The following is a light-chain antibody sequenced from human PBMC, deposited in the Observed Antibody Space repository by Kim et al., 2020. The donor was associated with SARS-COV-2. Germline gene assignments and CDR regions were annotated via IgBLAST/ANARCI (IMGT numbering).Light chain of an antibody. CDR2: GAS. J-gene: IGKJ2*01. CDR1: QSVSGGN. V-gene: IGKV3-20*01. CDR3: QQFGSSPPYT. Sequence: SPGERATLSCRASQSVSGGNLAWYQQRPGKAPRLVIYGASSRATGIPDRFSGSGSGTDFTLTISRLEPEDFAVYYCQQFGSSPPYTFGQGTKLEI.